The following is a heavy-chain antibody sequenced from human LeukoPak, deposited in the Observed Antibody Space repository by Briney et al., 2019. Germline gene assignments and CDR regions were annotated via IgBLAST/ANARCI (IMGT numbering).Heavy chain of an antibody. CDR3: ARGVLRFLEWLAPAGY. CDR2: INPNSGGT. J-gene: IGHJ4*02. Sequence: GASVKVSCKASGYTFTGYYMHWVRQAPGQGLEWMGWINPNSGGTNYAQKFQGRVTMTRDTSISTAYMELSRLRSDDTAVYYCARGVLRFLEWLAPAGYWGQGTLVTVSS. D-gene: IGHD3-3*01. CDR1: GYTFTGYY. V-gene: IGHV1-2*02.